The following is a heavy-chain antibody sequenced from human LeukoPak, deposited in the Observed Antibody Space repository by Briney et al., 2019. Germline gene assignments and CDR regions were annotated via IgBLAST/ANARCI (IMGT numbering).Heavy chain of an antibody. J-gene: IGHJ4*02. CDR2: ISSSSSYI. Sequence: GGSLRLSRAASGITFYSYSVNWLRQAPGKGLEWVSSISSSSSYIYYADSVKGRFTISRDNAKNSLYLQMNSLRAEDTAVYYCVNFREKYYYYPGSDFDYWGQGTLVTVSS. CDR1: GITFYSYS. V-gene: IGHV3-21*01. CDR3: VNFREKYYYYPGSDFDY. D-gene: IGHD3-10*01.